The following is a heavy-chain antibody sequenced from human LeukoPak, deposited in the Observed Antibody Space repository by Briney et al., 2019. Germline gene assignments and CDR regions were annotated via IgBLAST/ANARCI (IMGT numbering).Heavy chain of an antibody. CDR1: GFTSSSYA. CDR3: MKSQGSGSYYLSNGFDY. J-gene: IGHJ4*02. Sequence: GGSLRLSCSGSGFTSSSYALHWVPQAPGKGLEYVSGISDDGGRTYYADSVKGRFTISRDNSKNTLYLQMSSLRAEDTAVYYCMKSQGSGSYYLSNGFDYWGQGALVTVSS. CDR2: ISDDGGRT. V-gene: IGHV3-64D*09. D-gene: IGHD3-10*01.